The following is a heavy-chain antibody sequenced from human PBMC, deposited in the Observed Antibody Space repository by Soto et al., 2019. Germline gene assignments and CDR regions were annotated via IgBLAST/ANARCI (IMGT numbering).Heavy chain of an antibody. CDR3: ARGGFSSGWFSDDAFDI. D-gene: IGHD6-19*01. J-gene: IGHJ3*02. CDR1: GYTFTSYG. V-gene: IGHV1-18*01. CDR2: ISAYNGNT. Sequence: QVQLVQSGAEVKKPGASVKVSCKASGYTFTSYGISWVRQAPGQGLEWMGWISAYNGNTNYAQKLQGRVTMTTDTSKSTDYMELRSLRSDETAVAYCARGGFSSGWFSDDAFDIWGQGTMVTVSS.